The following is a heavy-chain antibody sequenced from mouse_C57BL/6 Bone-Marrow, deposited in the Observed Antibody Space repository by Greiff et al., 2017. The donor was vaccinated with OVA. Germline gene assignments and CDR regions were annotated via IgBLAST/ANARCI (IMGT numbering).Heavy chain of an antibody. CDR2: ISDGGSYT. V-gene: IGHV5-4*01. CDR3: ARDSGSRAY. CDR1: GFTFSSYA. Sequence: EVQLVESGGGLVKPGGSLKLSCAASGFTFSSYAMSWVRQTPEKRLEWVATISDGGSYTYYPDNVKGRFTISRDNAKNNLYLQMSHLKSEDTAMYYCARDSGSRAYWGQGTLVTVSA. D-gene: IGHD1-1*01. J-gene: IGHJ3*01.